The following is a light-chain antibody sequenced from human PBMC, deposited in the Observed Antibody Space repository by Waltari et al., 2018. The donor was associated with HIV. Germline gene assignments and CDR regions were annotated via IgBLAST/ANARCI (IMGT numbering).Light chain of an antibody. V-gene: IGLV2-23*02. CDR2: DVT. CDR3: CSYVGRWV. CDR1: NSTVGGH. J-gene: IGLJ2*01. Sequence: QSALTQPASVSGSPGQSISISCIGVNSTVGGHVSWYQHNPGKAPNVIIYDVTERPSGVSHRFPGSRSGNTASLTISGLQAEDEADYYCCSYVGRWVFGGGTTLTVL.